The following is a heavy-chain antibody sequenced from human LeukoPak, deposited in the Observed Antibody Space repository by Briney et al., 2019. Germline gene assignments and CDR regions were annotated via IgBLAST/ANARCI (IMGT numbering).Heavy chain of an antibody. J-gene: IGHJ4*02. CDR2: INHSGST. D-gene: IGHD2-15*01. Sequence: SETLSLTCAVYGGSFSGYYWSWIRQPPGKGLEWIGEINHSGSTNYNPSLKSRVTISVDTSKNQFSPKLSSVTAADTAVYYCARGFRRYCSGGSCSDIDYWGQGTLVTVSS. CDR3: ARGFRRYCSGGSCSDIDY. CDR1: GGSFSGYY. V-gene: IGHV4-34*01.